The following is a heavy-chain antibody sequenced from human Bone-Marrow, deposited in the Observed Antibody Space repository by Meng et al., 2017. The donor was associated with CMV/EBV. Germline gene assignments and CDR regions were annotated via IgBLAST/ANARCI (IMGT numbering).Heavy chain of an antibody. CDR1: GFTFSSYA. V-gene: IGHV3-30-3*01. D-gene: IGHD6-13*01. CDR2: ISYDGSNK. CDR3: ARYPLIAAAGGGNWFDS. J-gene: IGHJ5*01. Sequence: GESLKISCAASGFTFSSYAMHWVRQAPGKGLEWVAVISYDGSNKYYADSVKGLFTISRENYKNTLYLQMNSVRAEDTAVYYCARYPLIAAAGGGNWFDSWGQGTLVTVSS.